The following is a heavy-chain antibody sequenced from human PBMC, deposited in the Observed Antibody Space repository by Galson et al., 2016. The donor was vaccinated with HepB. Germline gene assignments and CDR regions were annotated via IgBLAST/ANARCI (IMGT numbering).Heavy chain of an antibody. CDR2: ISYDGSRK. V-gene: IGHV3-30*18. D-gene: IGHD2-21*02. CDR1: GFTFSRYG. CDR3: AKEGEAYCGTDCSLDY. J-gene: IGHJ4*02. Sequence: SLRLSCEDSGFTFSRYGMLWVRQAPGKGLQWVALISYDGSRKYYADSVKGRFTISRDNSKNTLFMQMSSLRAEDTAVYYCAKEGEAYCGTDCSLDYWGQGTLITVSS.